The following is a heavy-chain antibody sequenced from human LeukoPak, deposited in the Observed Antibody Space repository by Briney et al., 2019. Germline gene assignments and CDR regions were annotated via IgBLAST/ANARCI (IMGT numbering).Heavy chain of an antibody. V-gene: IGHV3-20*04. CDR2: INWNGGST. CDR1: GFTFDDCG. CDR3: ARFDGGMATNPELDY. J-gene: IGHJ4*02. Sequence: GGSLRLSCAASGFTFDDCGMSWVRQAPGKGLEWVSGINWNGGSTGYADSVKGRFTISRDNAKNSLYLQMNSLRAEDTALYYCARFDGGMATNPELDYWGQGTLVTVSS. D-gene: IGHD5-24*01.